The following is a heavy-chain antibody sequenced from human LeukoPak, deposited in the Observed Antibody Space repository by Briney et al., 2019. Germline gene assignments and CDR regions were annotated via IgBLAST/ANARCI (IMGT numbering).Heavy chain of an antibody. V-gene: IGHV1-18*01. CDR2: ISAYNGNT. CDR1: GYTFTSYG. CDR3: ARDLSGYDPLGI. Sequence: ASVKVSCKASGYTFTSYGISWVRQAPGQGLEWMGWISAYNGNTNYAQKLQGRVTMTTGTSTSTAYMELRSLRSDDTAVYYCARDLSGYDPLGIWGQGTMVTVSS. D-gene: IGHD5-12*01. J-gene: IGHJ3*02.